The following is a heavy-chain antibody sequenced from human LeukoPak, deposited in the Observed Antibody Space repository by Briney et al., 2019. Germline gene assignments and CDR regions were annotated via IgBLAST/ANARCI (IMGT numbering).Heavy chain of an antibody. D-gene: IGHD2-2*01. CDR1: GFNFGDYA. V-gene: IGHV3-9*01. Sequence: GGSLRLSCAASGFNFGDYAMHWVGQGPGKGLEWVSGISWNSGNTGYADSVKGRFTISRDSARKSLYLQMNSLRAEDTALYYCAKAAQYASRGRWWFDPWGQGTLVTVSS. CDR3: AKAAQYASRGRWWFDP. J-gene: IGHJ5*02. CDR2: ISWNSGNT.